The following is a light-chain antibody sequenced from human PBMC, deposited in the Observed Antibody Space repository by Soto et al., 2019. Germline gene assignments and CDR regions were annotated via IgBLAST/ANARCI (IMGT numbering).Light chain of an antibody. Sequence: EIELTQSPGSLSLSSGERATLSCRASQRLVSSYLAWYQQKPGQAPRLXLYDVSSRATGIPDRFSGSGSGTEFTLAISRVEPEDFAVYFCQQYANSPITFGQGTRLEIK. CDR3: QQYANSPIT. CDR2: DVS. J-gene: IGKJ5*01. V-gene: IGKV3-20*01. CDR1: QRLVSSY.